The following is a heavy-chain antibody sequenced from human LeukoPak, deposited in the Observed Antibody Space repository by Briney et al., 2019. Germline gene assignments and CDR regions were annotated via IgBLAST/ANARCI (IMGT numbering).Heavy chain of an antibody. CDR2: IWYDGSNK. J-gene: IGHJ5*02. CDR1: GFTFSSYS. Sequence: GGSLRLSCAASGFTFSSYSMNWVRQAPGKGLEWVAVIWYDGSNKYYADPVKGRFTISRDNSKNTLYLQMNSLRAEDTAVYYCARGILWSFDPWGQGTLVTVSS. D-gene: IGHD3-3*01. V-gene: IGHV3-33*08. CDR3: ARGILWSFDP.